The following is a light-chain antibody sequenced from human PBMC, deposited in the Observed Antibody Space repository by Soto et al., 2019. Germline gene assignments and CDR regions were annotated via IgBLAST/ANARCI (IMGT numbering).Light chain of an antibody. CDR1: SSNIGADYG. CDR2: DNN. Sequence: QSVLTQPPSVSGAPGQRVTISCTGSSSNIGADYGVHWYQQLPGRAPKLLIYDNNNRPSGVPDRFSGSKSDTSASLAITELQAEDEADYYCQSYDNSLRDWNWVFGGGTKLTVL. J-gene: IGLJ3*02. CDR3: QSYDNSLRDWNWV. V-gene: IGLV1-40*01.